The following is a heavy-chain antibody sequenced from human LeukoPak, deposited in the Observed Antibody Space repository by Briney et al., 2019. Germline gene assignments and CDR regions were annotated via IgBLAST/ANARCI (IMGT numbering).Heavy chain of an antibody. Sequence: GESLKISCKGTRSSFTSNWIAWVRQMPGKGLEWMGIIYPGDSDHRYSPSFQGQVTISADKSISTAYLQWSSLKPSDTAMYYCARTRGFSSGLDYWGQGTLVTVSS. J-gene: IGHJ4*02. CDR3: ARTRGFSSGLDY. D-gene: IGHD5-18*01. CDR2: IYPGDSDH. V-gene: IGHV5-51*01. CDR1: RSSFTSNW.